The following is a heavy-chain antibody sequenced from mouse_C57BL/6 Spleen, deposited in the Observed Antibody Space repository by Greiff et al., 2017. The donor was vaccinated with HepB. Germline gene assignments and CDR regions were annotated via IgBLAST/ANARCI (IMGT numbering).Heavy chain of an antibody. CDR3: AGDGANFPYYFDY. CDR2: ISSGGDYI. J-gene: IGHJ2*01. V-gene: IGHV5S21*01. Sequence: EVKLVESGEGLVKPGGSLKLSCAASGFTFSSYAMSWVRQTPEKRLEWVAYISSGGDYIYYADTVKGRFTISRDNARNTLSLQMSSLKSEDTAMYYCAGDGANFPYYFDYWGQGTTLTVSA. CDR1: GFTFSSYA. D-gene: IGHD4-1*01.